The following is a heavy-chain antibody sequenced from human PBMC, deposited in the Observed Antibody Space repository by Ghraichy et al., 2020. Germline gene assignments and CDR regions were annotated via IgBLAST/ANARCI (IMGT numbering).Heavy chain of an antibody. CDR3: AREAAGGGWFDP. J-gene: IGHJ5*02. CDR1: GYTFTGYY. CDR2: MNPNSGVT. D-gene: IGHD3-10*01. Sequence: ASVKVSCKASGYTFTGYYLHWVRQAPGQGLEWMGLMNPNSGVTKYAQKFQGRVTMTRDTSISTAYMELNRLISDDTAVYYCAREAAGGGWFDPWGQGTVVTVSS. V-gene: IGHV1-2*02.